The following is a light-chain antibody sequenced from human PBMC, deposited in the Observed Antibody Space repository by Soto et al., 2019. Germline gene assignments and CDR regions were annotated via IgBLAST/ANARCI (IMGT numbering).Light chain of an antibody. J-gene: IGKJ5*01. V-gene: IGKV1-33*01. Sequence: DIQMTQSPSSLSASVGDRVTITCQASQDINNYLSWYQQNPGKAPKILIYDASNLETGVPSRFSGSGSVKDFTFTISSLQPEDIAKYYCQQYANIPITFGQRTRLEIK. CDR2: DAS. CDR1: QDINNY. CDR3: QQYANIPIT.